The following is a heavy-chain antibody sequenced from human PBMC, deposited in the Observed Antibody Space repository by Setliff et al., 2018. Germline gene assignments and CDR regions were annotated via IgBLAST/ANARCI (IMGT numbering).Heavy chain of an antibody. J-gene: IGHJ4*02. CDR1: RGSINSHY. Sequence: SETLSLTCTVSRGSINSHYWSWVRQPAGKGLEWIGRIFGSGSTNYNPSLKSRVTMSIDTSKNQFFLKVRSVTSADTAVYYCARDRGSNNSPEDFDYWGLGTLVTVSS. V-gene: IGHV4-4*07. CDR3: ARDRGSNNSPEDFDY. CDR2: IFGSGST. D-gene: IGHD1-1*01.